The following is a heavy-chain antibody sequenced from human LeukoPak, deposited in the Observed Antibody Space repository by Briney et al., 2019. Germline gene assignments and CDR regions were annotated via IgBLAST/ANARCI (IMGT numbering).Heavy chain of an antibody. Sequence: GASVKVSCKASGYTFTSYDINWVRQATGQGLEWMGWMNPNSGNTGYAQKFQGRVTMNRNTSISTAYMELSSLSSEDTAVYYCASGIGYSGSYFFGYWGQGTLVTVSS. J-gene: IGHJ4*02. CDR1: GYTFTSYD. CDR3: ASGIGYSGSYFFGY. V-gene: IGHV1-8*01. D-gene: IGHD1-26*01. CDR2: MNPNSGNT.